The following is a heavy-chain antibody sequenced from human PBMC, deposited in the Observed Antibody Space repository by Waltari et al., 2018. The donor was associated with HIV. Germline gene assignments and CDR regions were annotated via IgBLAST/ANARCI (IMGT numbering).Heavy chain of an antibody. CDR2: IQLNGNT. Sequence: QVQLQESGPGLVKPSQTLSLTCTVLAGSLRSRMYYWTWIRQRPGRGLEWIGYIQLNGNTFYNPSLRSRIVMLLDTSKNQFSLKLTSVTVADTAVYYCVRGVYCGGACYSGADYWGQGTLVTVSS. V-gene: IGHV4-31*03. CDR1: AGSLRSRMYY. J-gene: IGHJ4*02. D-gene: IGHD2-21*02. CDR3: VRGVYCGGACYSGADY.